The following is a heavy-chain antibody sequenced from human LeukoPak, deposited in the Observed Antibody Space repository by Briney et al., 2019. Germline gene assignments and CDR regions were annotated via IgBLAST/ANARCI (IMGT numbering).Heavy chain of an antibody. CDR3: AREEAAAGTYYYYYMDV. CDR1: GGTFSSYA. D-gene: IGHD6-13*01. CDR2: IIPIFGTA. Sequence: ASVKVSCKASGGTFSSYAISWVRQAPGQGLEWMGGIIPIFGTANYAQKFQGRVTITADESTSTAYMELSSLRSEDTAVYYCAREEAAAGTYYYYYMDVWGKGTTVTVSS. V-gene: IGHV1-69*13. J-gene: IGHJ6*03.